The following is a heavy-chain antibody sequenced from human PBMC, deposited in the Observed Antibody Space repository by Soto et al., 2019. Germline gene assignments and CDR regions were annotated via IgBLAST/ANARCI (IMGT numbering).Heavy chain of an antibody. J-gene: IGHJ4*02. CDR1: GGSIDSGRYY. Sequence: ASETLSLTCTVSGGSIDSGRYYWTWLRQSPGKRLEWLAYISQNGRIYYNPSLKSRAVISMDTSKNQFSLNLTSITAADTAMYYCAREGEYCNGNCYSGHFDSWGQGTLVTVSS. D-gene: IGHD2-21*02. CDR3: AREGEYCNGNCYSGHFDS. CDR2: ISQNGRI. V-gene: IGHV4-31*03.